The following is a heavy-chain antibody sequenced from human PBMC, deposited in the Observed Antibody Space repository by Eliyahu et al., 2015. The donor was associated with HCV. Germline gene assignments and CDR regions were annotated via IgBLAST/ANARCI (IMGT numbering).Heavy chain of an antibody. CDR3: ARIYYDSSGYYYWVY. CDR2: IYYSGST. V-gene: IGHV4-39*01. Sequence: QLQLQESGPGLVKPSETLSLPCXXSGGSIXSSSYYWGWIRQPPGKGLECIGSIYYSGSTYYXPSLKSRVTITVDTSKNQFSLKLSSVTAADTAVYYCARIYYDSSGYYYWVYWGQGTLVTVSS. D-gene: IGHD3-22*01. CDR1: GGSIXSSSYY. J-gene: IGHJ4*02.